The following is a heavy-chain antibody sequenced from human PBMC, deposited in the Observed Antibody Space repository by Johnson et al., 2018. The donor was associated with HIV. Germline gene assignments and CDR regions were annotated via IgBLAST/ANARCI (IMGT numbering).Heavy chain of an antibody. Sequence: VQLVESGGGLVQPGGSLRLSCVASGFTFGGEWMHWVRQAPGQGLVWVSRIKTDGSNTAYAASVKGRFTISSDHAKNSLYLQMNSLRHEDTARYYCAKEGDYRVSFGHYSSDAFDIWGQGTMVTVSS. CDR1: GFTFGGEW. CDR2: IKTDGSNT. CDR3: AKEGDYRVSFGHYSSDAFDI. D-gene: IGHD2-21*01. V-gene: IGHV3-74*01. J-gene: IGHJ3*02.